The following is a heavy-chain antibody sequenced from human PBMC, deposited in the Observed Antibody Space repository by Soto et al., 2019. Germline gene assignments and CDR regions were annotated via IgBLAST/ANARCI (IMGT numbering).Heavy chain of an antibody. CDR3: ARDRFKWSKDFWSGYFDY. Sequence: QVQLVESGGGVVQPGRSLRLSCAASGFTFSSYAMHWVRQAPGKGLEWVAVISYDGSNKYYADSVKGRFTISRDNSKNTLYLQMNSLRAEDTAVYYCARDRFKWSKDFWSGYFDYWGQGTLVTVSS. J-gene: IGHJ4*02. V-gene: IGHV3-30-3*01. CDR1: GFTFSSYA. D-gene: IGHD3-3*01. CDR2: ISYDGSNK.